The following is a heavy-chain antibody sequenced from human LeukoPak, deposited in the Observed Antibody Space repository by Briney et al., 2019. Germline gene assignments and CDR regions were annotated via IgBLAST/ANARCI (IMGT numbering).Heavy chain of an antibody. V-gene: IGHV4-39*01. D-gene: IGHD3-22*01. CDR1: GGSISSSSYY. CDR3: ARQRYYDSSGYSHGMDV. CDR2: IYYSGST. J-gene: IGHJ6*02. Sequence: SETLSLTSTVSGGSISSSSYYWGWIRQPPGKGLEWIGSIYYSGSTYYNPSLKSRVTISVDTSKNQFSLKLTSVTAADTAVYYCARQRYYDSSGYSHGMDVWGQGTTVTVSS.